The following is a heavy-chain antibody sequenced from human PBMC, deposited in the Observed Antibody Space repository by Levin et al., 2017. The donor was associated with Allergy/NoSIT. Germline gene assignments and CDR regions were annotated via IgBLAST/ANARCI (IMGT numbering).Heavy chain of an antibody. J-gene: IGHJ4*02. CDR2: IDPSDSYT. CDR3: ARLAGYCSSTSCAHFDY. V-gene: IGHV5-10-1*01. Sequence: LGESLKISCKGSGYSFTSYWISWVRQMPGKGLEWMGRIDPSDSYTNYSPSFQGHVTISADKSISTAYLQWSSLKASDTAMYYCARLAGYCSSTSCAHFDYWGQGTLVTVSS. CDR1: GYSFTSYW. D-gene: IGHD2-2*01.